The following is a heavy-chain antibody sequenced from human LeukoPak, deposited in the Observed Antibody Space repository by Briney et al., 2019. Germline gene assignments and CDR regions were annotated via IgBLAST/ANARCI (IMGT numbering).Heavy chain of an antibody. CDR3: ARLADYDSSGYFDY. J-gene: IGHJ4*02. CDR2: IRQDGSEK. D-gene: IGHD3-22*01. CDR1: GFTFSSYW. Sequence: SGGSLRLSCAASGFTFSSYWMIWVRQAPGKGLEWVANIRQDGSEKYYVASVRGRFTISRDNAKNSLYLQMNSLRREDAAVYYCARLADYDSSGYFDYWGQGTLVTVSS. V-gene: IGHV3-7*01.